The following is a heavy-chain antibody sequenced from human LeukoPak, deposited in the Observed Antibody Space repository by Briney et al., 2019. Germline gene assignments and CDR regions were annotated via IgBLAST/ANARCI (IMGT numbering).Heavy chain of an antibody. D-gene: IGHD3-16*02. CDR3: AREDDRSLGAYDC. CDR2: VSKYTGNA. CDR1: NYTFSDYD. J-gene: IGHJ4*02. Sequence: GVSVRVSCKASNYTFSDYDVTWVRQAPRQGLEWMGWVSKYTGNADYAPKFQGRVSMTTDTSTRTAYMELRSLRPDDTAVYFCAREDDRSLGAYDCWGQGTLVTVS. V-gene: IGHV1-18*01.